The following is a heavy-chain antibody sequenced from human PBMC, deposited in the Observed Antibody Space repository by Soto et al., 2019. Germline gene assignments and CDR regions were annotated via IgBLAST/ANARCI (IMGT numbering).Heavy chain of an antibody. V-gene: IGHV3-23*01. CDR1: GFTFSSYA. D-gene: IGHD6-25*01. CDR2: ISGSGGSI. CDR3: AKEGIAATIFSFDS. Sequence: PGGSLRLSCAASGFTFSSYAMGWVRQAPGKGLEWVSAISGSGGSIYYADSVKGRFTISRDNSKNTLYPQMNSLRAEDTAVYYCAKEGIAATIFSFDSWGQGTLVTVSS. J-gene: IGHJ4*02.